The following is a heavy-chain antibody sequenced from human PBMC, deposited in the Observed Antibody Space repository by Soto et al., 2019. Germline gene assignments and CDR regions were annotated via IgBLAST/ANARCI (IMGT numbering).Heavy chain of an antibody. CDR1: GGSISSGGYY. CDR3: ARTVAEPNYYYYGMDV. J-gene: IGHJ6*02. Sequence: TSETLSLTCTVSGGSISSGGYYWSWIRQHPGKGLEWIGYIYYSGSTYYNPSLKSRVTISVDTSKNQFSLKLSSVTAADTAVYYCARTVAEPNYYYYGMDVWGQGTTVTVSS. CDR2: IYYSGST. V-gene: IGHV4-31*03. D-gene: IGHD6-19*01.